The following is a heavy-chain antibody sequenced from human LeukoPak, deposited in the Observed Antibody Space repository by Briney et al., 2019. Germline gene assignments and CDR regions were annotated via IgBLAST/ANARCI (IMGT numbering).Heavy chain of an antibody. J-gene: IGHJ4*02. CDR2: ISYDGNNK. CDR3: VRGTGY. Sequence: GRSLRLSCAASGFSFSNYGMHWVRQAPGKGLEWVAVISYDGNNKYYADSVKGRFTISRDNSKNTLYLQMNSLRAEDMAVYYCVRGTGYWGQGTLVTVSS. V-gene: IGHV3-30*03. CDR1: GFSFSNYG.